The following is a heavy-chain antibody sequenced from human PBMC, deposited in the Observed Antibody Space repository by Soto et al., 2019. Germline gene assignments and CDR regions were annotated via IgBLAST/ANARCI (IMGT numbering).Heavy chain of an antibody. V-gene: IGHV1-3*01. Sequence: QVKLVQSGAEVKKPGASVKVSCKASGYTFTSYAMHWVRQAPGQRLEWMGWINAGNGNTKYSQKFQGRVTITRDTSASAAYMELSSLRSDDTAVYYCARVKTMRYFDWYAFDIWGQGTMVTVSS. J-gene: IGHJ3*02. CDR1: GYTFTSYA. CDR2: INAGNGNT. CDR3: ARVKTMRYFDWYAFDI. D-gene: IGHD3-9*01.